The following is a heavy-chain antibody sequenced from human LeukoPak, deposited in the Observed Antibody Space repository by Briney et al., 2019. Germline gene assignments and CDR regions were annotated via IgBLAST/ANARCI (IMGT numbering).Heavy chain of an antibody. CDR3: ATLTGTTMSFDY. D-gene: IGHD3-10*02. CDR1: GGSISSYY. Sequence: SETLSLTCTVSGGSISSYYWSWIRQPPGKGLEWIGYICYSGSTNYNPSLKSRVTISVDTSKNQFSLKLSSVTAADTAVYYCATLTGTTMSFDYWGQGTLVTVSS. V-gene: IGHV4-59*01. CDR2: ICYSGST. J-gene: IGHJ4*02.